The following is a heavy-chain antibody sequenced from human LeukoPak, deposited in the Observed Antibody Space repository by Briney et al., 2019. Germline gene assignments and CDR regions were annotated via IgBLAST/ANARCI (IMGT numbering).Heavy chain of an antibody. CDR2: ISAYNGNT. Sequence: ASVKVSCKASGYTFTSYGISWVRQAPGQGHELMGWISAYNGNTNYAKKLQSRVTLTTDPSKSTGQIEPRSLRSDDTAVYYCARHRTVRAHYYDSSRPFDYRGQGTLVTVCS. CDR3: ARHRTVRAHYYDSSRPFDY. J-gene: IGHJ4*02. V-gene: IGHV1-18*01. CDR1: GYTFTSYG. D-gene: IGHD3-22*01.